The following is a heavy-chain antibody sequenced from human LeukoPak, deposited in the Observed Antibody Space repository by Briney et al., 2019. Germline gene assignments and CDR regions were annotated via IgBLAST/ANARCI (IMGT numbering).Heavy chain of an antibody. CDR1: GYTFTGYY. V-gene: IGHV1-2*02. J-gene: IGHJ4*02. D-gene: IGHD5-18*01. CDR3: ACSVSGYSYGQFDY. Sequence: ASVKVSCKASGYTFTGYYMHWVRQAPGQGLEWMGWINPNSGGTNYAQKFQGRVTMTRDTSISIAYMELSRLRSDDTAVYYCACSVSGYSYGQFDYWGQGTLVTVSS. CDR2: INPNSGGT.